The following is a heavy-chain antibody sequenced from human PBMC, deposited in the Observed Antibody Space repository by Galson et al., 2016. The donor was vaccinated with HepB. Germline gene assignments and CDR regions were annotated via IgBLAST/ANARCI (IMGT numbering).Heavy chain of an antibody. D-gene: IGHD1-26*01. Sequence: SVKVSCKASGYTFTSYHILWVRQAPGQSLEWMGWINVGNGITKYSEKVQGRVTITSDTSASTVHMELSSLISGDTAVYYCARDEEPVYDYGMDVWGQGTTVIVSS. CDR1: GYTFTSYH. J-gene: IGHJ6*02. CDR3: ARDEEPVYDYGMDV. CDR2: INVGNGIT. V-gene: IGHV1-3*01.